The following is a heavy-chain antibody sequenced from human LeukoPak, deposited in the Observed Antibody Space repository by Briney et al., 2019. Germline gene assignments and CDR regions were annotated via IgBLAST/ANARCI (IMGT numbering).Heavy chain of an antibody. CDR2: IYYSGST. D-gene: IGHD6-19*01. J-gene: IGHJ4*02. CDR3: ARRYTNGWYNY. V-gene: IGHV4-59*05. Sequence: SETLSLTCTVSGGSISSYYWSWIRQPPGKGLEWIGSIYYSGSTYYNPSLKSRVTISVDTSKNQFSLKLTSVTAADTAVYYCARRYTNGWYNYWGQGTLVTVSS. CDR1: GGSISSYY.